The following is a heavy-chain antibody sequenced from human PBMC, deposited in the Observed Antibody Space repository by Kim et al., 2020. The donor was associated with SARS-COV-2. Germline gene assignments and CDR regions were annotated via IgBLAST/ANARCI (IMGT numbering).Heavy chain of an antibody. D-gene: IGHD1-26*01. V-gene: IGHV4-59*13. J-gene: IGHJ4*02. Sequence: SETLSLTCAVSGGSITSDYWGWIRLPPGKGLEWIGYIHYTGSTNYSPSLKSRVTMSVDTAKNQFFLKLTSVTAADTAVYYCARGSKRGYGEYDYWGQGAL. CDR1: GGSITSDY. CDR3: ARGSKRGYGEYDY. CDR2: IHYTGST.